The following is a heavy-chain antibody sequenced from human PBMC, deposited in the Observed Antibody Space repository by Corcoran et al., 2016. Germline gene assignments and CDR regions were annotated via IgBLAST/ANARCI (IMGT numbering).Heavy chain of an antibody. Sequence: QVQLVESGGGVVQPGRSLRLSCTASGFAFSSYAMHWVRQAPGKGLEWVAVIWHDGSTRYYADSVKGRFTFSRDNSKNTLYLQMDSLRVEDTAMYYCASEPGAGVLSGYHYWGQGTLVTVSS. CDR2: IWHDGSTR. J-gene: IGHJ4*02. CDR1: GFAFSSYA. CDR3: ASEPGAGVLSGYHY. V-gene: IGHV3-33*01. D-gene: IGHD3-3*01.